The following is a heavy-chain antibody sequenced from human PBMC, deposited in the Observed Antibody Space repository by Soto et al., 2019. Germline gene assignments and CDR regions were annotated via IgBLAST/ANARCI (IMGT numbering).Heavy chain of an antibody. D-gene: IGHD3-9*01. CDR2: TYYRSKWYN. J-gene: IGHJ5*02. Sequence: SQTLSRTCAISGDSVSLNSAAWNWKKQSPSRGLEWLGRTYYRSKWYNDYAVSVKSRITINPDTSKNQFSLQLNSVTPEDTAVYYCARAHFDYDILTGYYNVHYNWFDPWGQGTLVTVSS. CDR1: GDSVSLNSAA. V-gene: IGHV6-1*01. CDR3: ARAHFDYDILTGYYNVHYNWFDP.